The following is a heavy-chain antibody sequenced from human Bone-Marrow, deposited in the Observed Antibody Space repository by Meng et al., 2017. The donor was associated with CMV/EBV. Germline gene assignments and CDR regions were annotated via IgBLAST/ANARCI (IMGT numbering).Heavy chain of an antibody. D-gene: IGHD2-2*01. CDR3: ARDRRYCSSTSCYRRPLIEAFDI. J-gene: IGHJ3*02. V-gene: IGHV3-7*01. CDR2: IKQDGSEK. CDR1: GFTFSSYA. Sequence: GGSLRLSCAASGFTFSSYAMSWVRQAPGKGLEWVANIKQDGSEKYYVDSVKGRFTISRDNAKNSLYLQMNSLRAEDTAVYYCARDRRYCSSTSCYRRPLIEAFDIWGQGTMVTVSS.